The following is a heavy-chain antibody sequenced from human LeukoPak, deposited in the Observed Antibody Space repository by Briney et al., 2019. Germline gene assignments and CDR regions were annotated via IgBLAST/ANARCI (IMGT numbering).Heavy chain of an antibody. J-gene: IGHJ4*02. V-gene: IGHV1-69*13. CDR2: IIPIFGTA. CDR1: GGTFISYA. Sequence: GASVKVSCKASGGTFISYAISWVRQAPGQGLEWMGGIIPIFGTANYAQKFQGRVTITADESTSTAYMELSSLRSEDTAVYYCARANEVVTAIPFDYWGQGTLVTVSS. CDR3: ARANEVVTAIPFDY. D-gene: IGHD2-21*02.